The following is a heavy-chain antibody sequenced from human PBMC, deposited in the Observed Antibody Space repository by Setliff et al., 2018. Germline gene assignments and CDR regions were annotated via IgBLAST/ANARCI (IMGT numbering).Heavy chain of an antibody. CDR3: TRGDNNSFDY. CDR2: INRDGSTT. D-gene: IGHD4-4*01. V-gene: IGHV3-43*01. CDR1: GFTFNDYS. J-gene: IGHJ4*02. Sequence: AGGSLRLSCAASGFTFNDYSMHWVRQAPGKGLEWVSLINRDGSTTYYADSVKGRFTISRDNSKNTLYLQMNSLRTEDTAVYYCTRGDNNSFDYWGQGTLVTVSS.